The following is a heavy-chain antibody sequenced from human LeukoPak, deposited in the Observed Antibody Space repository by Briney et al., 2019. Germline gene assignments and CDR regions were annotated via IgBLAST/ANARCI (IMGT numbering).Heavy chain of an antibody. CDR3: VRGVGVSRFNYFDP. CDR2: IWYDASNK. J-gene: IGHJ5*02. Sequence: GGSLRLSCAASGFTFSSFGMHWVRQAPGQGLEWVAVIWYDASNKYYADSVKGRFTISRDNSKNTLFLQMNSLRDDDTAVYYCVRGVGVSRFNYFDPWGQGTLVIVSS. D-gene: IGHD6-13*01. V-gene: IGHV3-33*01. CDR1: GFTFSSFG.